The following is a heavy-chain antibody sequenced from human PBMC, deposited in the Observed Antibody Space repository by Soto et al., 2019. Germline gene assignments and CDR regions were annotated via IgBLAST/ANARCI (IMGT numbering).Heavy chain of an antibody. CDR1: GFTFSSYA. D-gene: IGHD3-22*01. CDR3: ASTLTFHYDSSGYSQHFDY. V-gene: IGHV3-30-3*01. CDR2: ISYDGSNK. Sequence: QVQLVESGGGVVQPGRSLRLSCAASGFTFSSYAMHWVRQAPGKGLECVAGISYDGSNKYYAHSVKGRFTISRDSSKNTLYLQQNRLRAEDTATSYCASTLTFHYDSSGYSQHFDYGGQGTLVTV. J-gene: IGHJ4*02.